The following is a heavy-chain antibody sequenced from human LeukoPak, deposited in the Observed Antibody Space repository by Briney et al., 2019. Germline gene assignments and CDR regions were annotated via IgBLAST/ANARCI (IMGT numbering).Heavy chain of an antibody. CDR1: GGSISSSSYY. J-gene: IGHJ6*03. Sequence: SETLSLTCTVSGGSISSSSYYWGWIRQPPGKGLEWIGSIYYSGSTYYNPSLKSRVTISVDTSKNQFSLKLSSVTAADTAVYYCASGEKFTIFGVVQYYYYYYMDVWGKGTTVTVSS. D-gene: IGHD3-3*01. CDR3: ASGEKFTIFGVVQYYYYYYMDV. CDR2: IYYSGST. V-gene: IGHV4-39*07.